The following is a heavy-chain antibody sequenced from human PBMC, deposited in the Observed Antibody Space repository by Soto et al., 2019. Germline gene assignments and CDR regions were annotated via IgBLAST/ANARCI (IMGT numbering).Heavy chain of an antibody. CDR2: MNPNSGNG. Sequence: QVQLVQSGAEVKKPGASVKVSCQASGYAFSNNDISWARQGTGQGLEWMGWMNPNSGNGGYALKFQGRVTMTRDTSTSTAYMELSILTSDDTAIYYCARMATSGTLNLFDPWGQGTLVTVSS. J-gene: IGHJ5*02. CDR1: GYAFSNND. CDR3: ARMATSGTLNLFDP. V-gene: IGHV1-8*01.